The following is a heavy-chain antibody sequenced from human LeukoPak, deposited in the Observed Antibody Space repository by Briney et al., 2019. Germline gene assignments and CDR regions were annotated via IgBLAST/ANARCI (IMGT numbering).Heavy chain of an antibody. V-gene: IGHV3-21*01. CDR1: GFTSISYS. CDR3: VTTWGAHYWYFDL. J-gene: IGHJ2*01. CDR2: ITSSNNYI. D-gene: IGHD1-26*01. Sequence: GGSLRLSCAGSGFTSISYSMNWVRHTPGKGLEWVSSITSSNNYIYYADSMKGRITISRDNAKNSLYLQMNSLRAEDTAVYYCVTTWGAHYWYFDLWGRGALVTVSS.